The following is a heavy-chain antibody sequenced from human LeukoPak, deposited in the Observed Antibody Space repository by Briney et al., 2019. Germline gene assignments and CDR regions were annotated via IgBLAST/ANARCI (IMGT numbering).Heavy chain of an antibody. J-gene: IGHJ4*02. V-gene: IGHV3-23*01. Sequence: GGSLRLSCVASGFTFSNYAISWVRQAPGKGLECVSAILGSGDSTYYADSVKGRFTISRDNSKNTVYLQMSSLRVEDTAVYYCAHPGVLIPLWGQGTLVTVSS. D-gene: IGHD7-27*01. CDR3: AHPGVLIPL. CDR2: ILGSGDST. CDR1: GFTFSNYA.